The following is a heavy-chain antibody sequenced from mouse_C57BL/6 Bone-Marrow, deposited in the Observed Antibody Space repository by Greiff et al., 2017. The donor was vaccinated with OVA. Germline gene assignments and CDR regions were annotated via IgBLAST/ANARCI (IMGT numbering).Heavy chain of an antibody. V-gene: IGHV1-69*01. CDR1: GYTFTSYW. D-gene: IGHD2-4*01. J-gene: IGHJ3*01. CDR3: ARGSYDYLAWFAY. CDR2: IDPSDSYT. Sequence: VKLQQPGAELVMPGASVKLSCKASGYTFTSYWMHWVKQRPGQGLEWIGEIDPSDSYTNYNQKFKGKSTLTVDKSSSTAYMQLSSLTSEDSAVDYCARGSYDYLAWFAYWGQGTLVTVSA.